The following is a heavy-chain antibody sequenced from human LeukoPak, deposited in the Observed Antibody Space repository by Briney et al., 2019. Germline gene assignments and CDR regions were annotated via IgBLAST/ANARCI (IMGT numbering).Heavy chain of an antibody. CDR3: ARRVFHYDHNDNRNDAFDI. Sequence: PSETLSLTCTVSGGSISSGGYYWSWIRQHPGKGLEWIAYIFSSGSTNYNPSLKSRITMSVDTSKNQFSLSLSSVTAADTAIYFCARRVFHYDHNDNRNDAFDIWGQGTMVTVSS. CDR2: IFSSGST. D-gene: IGHD1-14*01. V-gene: IGHV4-61*08. J-gene: IGHJ3*02. CDR1: GGSISSGGYY.